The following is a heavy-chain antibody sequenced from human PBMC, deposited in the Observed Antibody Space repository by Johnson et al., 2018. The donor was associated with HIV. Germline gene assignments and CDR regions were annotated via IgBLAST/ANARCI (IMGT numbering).Heavy chain of an antibody. J-gene: IGHJ3*02. CDR2: ISWNSGSI. CDR1: GFTFDDYA. V-gene: IGHV3-9*01. D-gene: IGHD1-26*01. Sequence: LLVESGGGVVQPGRSLRLSCAASGFTFDDYAMHWVRQAPGKGLEWVSGISWNSGSIGYADSVKGRFTISRDNAKNSLYLQMNSLRAEDTALYYCAKGRGSPPGAFDIWGQGTMVTVSS. CDR3: AKGRGSPPGAFDI.